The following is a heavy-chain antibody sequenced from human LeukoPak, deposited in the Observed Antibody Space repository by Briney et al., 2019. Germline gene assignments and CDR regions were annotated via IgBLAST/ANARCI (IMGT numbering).Heavy chain of an antibody. CDR2: ISNSGHLM. CDR3: ATYTTSRVFYM. CDR1: GFSFSSSA. D-gene: IGHD2-2*02. V-gene: IGHV3-48*03. J-gene: IGHJ3*02. Sequence: PGGSLTLSCAASGFSFSSSAMNWVRQAPGKGLEWISYISNSGHLMYYADSVKCRFTISRDNAKNSLYLQMNSLRAEDMAVYYCATYTTSRVFYMWGHAIMVAVSS.